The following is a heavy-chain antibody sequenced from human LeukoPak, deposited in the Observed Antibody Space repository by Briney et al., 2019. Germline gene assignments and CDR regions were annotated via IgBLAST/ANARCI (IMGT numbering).Heavy chain of an antibody. Sequence: PGGSLRLSCAASGFTFSNYAMSWVRQAPGKGLEWVSAISGSGDNTYYADSVKGRFTVSRDNSKNTLYLQMNSLRAEDTAVYYCAKDWGGSYDYWGQGTLVTVSS. CDR2: ISGSGDNT. J-gene: IGHJ4*02. CDR3: AKDWGGSYDY. V-gene: IGHV3-23*01. D-gene: IGHD3-16*01. CDR1: GFTFSNYA.